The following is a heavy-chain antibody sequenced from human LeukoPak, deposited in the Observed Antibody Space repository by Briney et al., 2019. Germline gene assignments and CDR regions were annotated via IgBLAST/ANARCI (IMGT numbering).Heavy chain of an antibody. V-gene: IGHV4-34*01. J-gene: IGHJ6*02. CDR2: INHSGST. D-gene: IGHD2-2*01. Sequence: SETLSLTCAVYGGSFSGYYWRWIRQPPGKGLEWIGEINHSGSTNYNPSLKSRVTISVDTSKNQFSLKLSSVTAADTAVYYCARGRRLLGYCSSTSCSPYYYGMDVWGQGTTVTVSS. CDR3: ARGRRLLGYCSSTSCSPYYYGMDV. CDR1: GGSFSGYY.